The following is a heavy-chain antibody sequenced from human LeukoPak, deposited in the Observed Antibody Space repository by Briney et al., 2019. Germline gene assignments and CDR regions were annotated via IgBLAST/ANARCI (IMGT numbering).Heavy chain of an antibody. Sequence: GGSLRLSCAASGFTFSSHWMHWVRQVPGKGLEWVSRINSDGSATYYADSVNGRFTISRDNAKNTLYLQMNSLRAEDTAVYYCARPYCYDTSGYRPGFDYWGQGTLVTVSS. CDR2: INSDGSAT. J-gene: IGHJ4*02. V-gene: IGHV3-74*01. CDR3: ARPYCYDTSGYRPGFDY. D-gene: IGHD3-22*01. CDR1: GFTFSSHW.